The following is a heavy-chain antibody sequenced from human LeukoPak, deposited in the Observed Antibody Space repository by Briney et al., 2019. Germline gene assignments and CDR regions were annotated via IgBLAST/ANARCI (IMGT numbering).Heavy chain of an antibody. CDR1: GFTFSNYN. CDR3: AREPAYSSSWYTSCDS. CDR2: ITLRSTTK. J-gene: IGHJ5*01. V-gene: IGHV3-48*01. D-gene: IGHD6-13*01. Sequence: GGSLRLSCAASGFTFSNYNMNWVRRAPGKGLEWVSYITLRSTTKYYADSVKGRFTISRDNAKNSLYLHMSSLRAEDTAVYYCAREPAYSSSWYTSCDSWGQGTLVTVSS.